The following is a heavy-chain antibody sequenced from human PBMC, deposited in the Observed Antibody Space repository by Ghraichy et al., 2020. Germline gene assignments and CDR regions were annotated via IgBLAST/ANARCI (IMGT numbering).Heavy chain of an antibody. D-gene: IGHD6-19*01. CDR1: GFTFSSYA. J-gene: IGHJ3*02. CDR3: AKEKSSGWSRADAFDI. CDR2: ISGSGGST. Sequence: GGSLRLSCAASGFTFSSYAMSWVRQAPGKGLEWVSAISGSGGSTYYADSVKGRFTISRDNSKNTLYLQMNSLRAEDTAVYYCAKEKSSGWSRADAFDIWGQGTMVTVSS. V-gene: IGHV3-23*01.